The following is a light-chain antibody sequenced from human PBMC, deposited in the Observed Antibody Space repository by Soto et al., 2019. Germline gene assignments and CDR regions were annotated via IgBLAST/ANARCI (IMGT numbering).Light chain of an antibody. J-gene: IGKJ4*01. CDR2: AAS. CDR3: QQLNSYPLT. V-gene: IGKV1-39*01. Sequence: DIQMTQSPSSLSASVGDRVTITCRASQSIISYLNWYQQKPGKAPKLLIYAASTLQSGVPSRFSGSGSGTDFTLTISSLQPEDFATYYCQQLNSYPLTFGGGTKVDI. CDR1: QSIISY.